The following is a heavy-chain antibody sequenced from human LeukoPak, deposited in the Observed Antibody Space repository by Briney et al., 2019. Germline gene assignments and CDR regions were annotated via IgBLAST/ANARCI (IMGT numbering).Heavy chain of an antibody. CDR2: VSSGSSTI. CDR1: GFTFSDYY. V-gene: IGHV3-11*01. CDR3: AKDKTYDDFWSGHDAFDI. D-gene: IGHD3-3*01. J-gene: IGHJ3*02. Sequence: PGGSLRLSCAASGFTFSDYYMSWIRQAPGKALEWVSYVSSGSSTIYYADSVKGRFTISRDKSKDTLYLQMNSLRAEDTAVYHCAKDKTYDDFWSGHDAFDIWGQGTMVTVSS.